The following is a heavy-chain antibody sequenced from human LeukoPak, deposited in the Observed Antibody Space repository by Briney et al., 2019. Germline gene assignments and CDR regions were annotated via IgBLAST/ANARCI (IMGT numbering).Heavy chain of an antibody. CDR1: GGSISSYY. CDR2: IYYSGST. V-gene: IGHV4-59*01. J-gene: IGHJ6*02. Sequence: PSETLSLTCTVSGGSISSYYWSWIRQPPGKGLEWIGYIYYSGSTNYNPSLKSRVTISVETSKNQFSLKLSSVTAADTAVYYCARALYYYDSSGCANYYYYYGMDVWGQGTTVTVSS. D-gene: IGHD3-22*01. CDR3: ARALYYYDSSGCANYYYYYGMDV.